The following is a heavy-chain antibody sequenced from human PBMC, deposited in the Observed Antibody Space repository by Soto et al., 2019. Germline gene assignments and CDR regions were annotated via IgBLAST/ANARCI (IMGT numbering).Heavy chain of an antibody. CDR1: GYTFTSYG. J-gene: IGHJ5*02. CDR2: ISAYNGNT. V-gene: IGHV1-18*01. D-gene: IGHD2-15*01. CDR3: ARPYCSGGSCYPSFDP. Sequence: VKVSCKASGYTFTSYGISWVRQAPGQGLEWMGWISAYNGNTNYAQKLQGRVTMTTDTSTSTAYMELRSLRSDDTAVYYCARPYCSGGSCYPSFDPWGQGTQVTVSS.